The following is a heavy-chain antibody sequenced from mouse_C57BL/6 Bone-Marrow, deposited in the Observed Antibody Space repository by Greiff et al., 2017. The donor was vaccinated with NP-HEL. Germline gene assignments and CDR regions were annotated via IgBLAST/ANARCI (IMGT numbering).Heavy chain of an antibody. V-gene: IGHV1-82*01. CDR2: IYPGDGDT. D-gene: IGHD2-5*01. CDR3: ARDYSKGYYYAMDY. CDR1: GYAFSSSW. J-gene: IGHJ4*01. Sequence: QVQLKESGPELVKPGASVKISCKASGYAFSSSWMNWVKQRPGKGLEWIGRIYPGDGDTNYNGKFKGKATLTADKSSSTAYMQLSSLTSEDSAVYFCARDYSKGYYYAMDYWGQGTSVTVSS.